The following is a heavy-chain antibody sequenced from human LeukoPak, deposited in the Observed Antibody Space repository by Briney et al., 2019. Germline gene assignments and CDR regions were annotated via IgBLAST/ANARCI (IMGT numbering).Heavy chain of an antibody. V-gene: IGHV3-30*18. Sequence: GGTLRLSCAVSGVTFSSYVVTWVRQAPGKGLEWVAVISYDGSSEYYADSVTGRFTVSRDYSNHRPYLQMSSLRGEETAVYCCSKFEIWSGYAMDVWGQGTTVTVSS. CDR3: SKFEIWSGYAMDV. J-gene: IGHJ6*02. CDR1: GVTFSSYV. D-gene: IGHD3-3*01. CDR2: ISYDGSSE.